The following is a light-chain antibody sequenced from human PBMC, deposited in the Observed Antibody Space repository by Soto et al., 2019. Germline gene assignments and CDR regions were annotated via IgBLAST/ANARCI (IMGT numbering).Light chain of an antibody. V-gene: IGKV3-20*01. CDR2: GAS. CDR3: QQYTGPPTT. J-gene: IGKJ5*01. CDR1: QTVSSNY. Sequence: IVLTQSPDTLSLSAGERVSLSCRASQTVSSNYLAWCQQRPGQAPRLLIYGASTRAAGIPDRFSGSGSGTDFTLTITRLEPEDSAVYFCQQYTGPPTTFGQGTRLEIK.